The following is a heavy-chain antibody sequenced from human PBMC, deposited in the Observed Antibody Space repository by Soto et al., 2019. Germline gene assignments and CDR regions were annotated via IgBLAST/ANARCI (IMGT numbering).Heavy chain of an antibody. Sequence: QVQLVQSGAEVKKPGASVKVSCKASGYTFTSFDINWVRQATGQGLEWMGWMNPKSGNTGYAQKFQGRVTMTRDTSMSAVYTELRSLRSDDTAVYYCARGLFPNAMDVWGQGTTVTVSS. CDR2: MNPKSGNT. CDR3: ARGLFPNAMDV. CDR1: GYTFTSFD. J-gene: IGHJ6*02. V-gene: IGHV1-8*01.